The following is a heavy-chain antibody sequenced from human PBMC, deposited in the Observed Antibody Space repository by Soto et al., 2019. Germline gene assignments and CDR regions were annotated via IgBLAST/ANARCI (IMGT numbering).Heavy chain of an antibody. Sequence: EVQLVESGGGLVKPGGSLRLSCAASGFTFSNAWMTWVRQAPGKGLEWVGRIKSKISGGTTDYAAPVKGRFTISRDDSKSTLYLQMDSLNSEDTGFYYCVGSGTNWLGPWGQGTLVTVSS. CDR1: GFTFSNAW. CDR3: VGSGTNWLGP. D-gene: IGHD3-3*01. V-gene: IGHV3-15*01. CDR2: IKSKISGGTT. J-gene: IGHJ5*02.